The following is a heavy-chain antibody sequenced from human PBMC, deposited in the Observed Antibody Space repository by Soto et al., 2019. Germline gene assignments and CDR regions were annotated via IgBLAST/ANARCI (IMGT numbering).Heavy chain of an antibody. D-gene: IGHD5-12*01. Sequence: QVQLVQSGAEVKKPGSSVTVSCKASGGTFSSYTISWVRQAPGQGLEWMGGIITIFGTANYAKKFQGRVTITADESTSTAYMELSSLRSEDTAVYYCARGNHRWLQLWYFDLWGRGTLVTVSS. V-gene: IGHV1-69*12. J-gene: IGHJ2*01. CDR3: ARGNHRWLQLWYFDL. CDR1: GGTFSSYT. CDR2: IITIFGTA.